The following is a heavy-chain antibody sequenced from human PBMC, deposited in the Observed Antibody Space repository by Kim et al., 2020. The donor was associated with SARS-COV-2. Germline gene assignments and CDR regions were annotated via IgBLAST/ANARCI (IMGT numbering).Heavy chain of an antibody. D-gene: IGHD3-10*01. CDR3: ARDTEWRFGDNYYYYYGMDV. V-gene: IGHV1-3*01. J-gene: IGHJ6*02. Sequence: ASVKVSCKASGYTFTSYAMHWVRQAPGQRLEWMGWINAGNGNTKYSQKFQGRVTITRDTSASTAYMELSSLRSEDTAVYYCARDTEWRFGDNYYYYYGMDVWGQGTTGTVSS. CDR2: INAGNGNT. CDR1: GYTFTSYA.